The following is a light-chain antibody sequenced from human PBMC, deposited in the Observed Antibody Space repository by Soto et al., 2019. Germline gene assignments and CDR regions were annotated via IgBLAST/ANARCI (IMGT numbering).Light chain of an antibody. Sequence: EIVLTQSPGTLSLSPGERATLSCRASQSVSSSYLAWYQQKPGQAPRLLIYGASSRATGIPDRFSGSGSGTDFDLTISRLEPEDVAVSYCQQYGSSPPYTFGQGTKLEIK. CDR3: QQYGSSPPYT. CDR2: GAS. CDR1: QSVSSSY. J-gene: IGKJ2*01. V-gene: IGKV3-20*01.